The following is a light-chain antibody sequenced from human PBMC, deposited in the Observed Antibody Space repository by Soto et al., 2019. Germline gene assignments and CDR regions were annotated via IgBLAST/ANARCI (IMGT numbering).Light chain of an antibody. V-gene: IGKV1-33*01. J-gene: IGKJ2*01. CDR3: QQYDTVPPS. CDR2: DAS. Sequence: DVQMTQSPASLSASVGDRVTITCQATQDITNYLNWYQQKPGRAPKLLIYDASNLENGVPSRFSGSGSGTDFTFTITGLQPEDVETYYCQQYDTVPPSFGQGTKLEIK. CDR1: QDITNY.